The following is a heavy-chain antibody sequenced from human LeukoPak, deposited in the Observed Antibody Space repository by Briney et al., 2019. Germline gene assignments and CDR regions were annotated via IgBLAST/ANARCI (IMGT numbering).Heavy chain of an antibody. CDR1: GFTFSSYS. V-gene: IGHV3-21*01. J-gene: IGHJ4*02. CDR3: ARDRSSGLTHDY. CDR2: ISSSSSYI. D-gene: IGHD3/OR15-3a*01. Sequence: PGGSLRLSCAASGFTFSSYSMNWVRQASGKGLEWVSSISSSSSYIYYADSVKGRFTISRDNAKNSLYLQMNSLRAEDTAVYYCARDRSSGLTHDYWGQGTLVTVSS.